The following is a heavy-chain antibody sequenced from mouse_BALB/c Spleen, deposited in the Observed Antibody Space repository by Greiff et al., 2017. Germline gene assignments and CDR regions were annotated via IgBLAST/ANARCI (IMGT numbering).Heavy chain of an antibody. CDR2: IRNKANGYTT. J-gene: IGHJ3*01. V-gene: IGHV7-3*02. CDR3: ARDFYYDYDGWFAY. D-gene: IGHD2-4*01. Sequence: EVQRVESGGGLVQPGGSLRLSCATSGFTFTDYYMSWVRQPPGKALEWLGFIRNKANGYTTEYSASVKGRFTISRDNSQSILYLQMNTLRAEDSATYYCARDFYYDYDGWFAYWGQGTLVTVSA. CDR1: GFTFTDYY.